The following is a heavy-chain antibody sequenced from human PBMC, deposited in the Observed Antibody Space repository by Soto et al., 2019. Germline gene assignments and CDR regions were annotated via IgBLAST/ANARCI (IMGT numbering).Heavy chain of an antibody. D-gene: IGHD1-26*01. CDR3: ARVSGSYWEAWLDP. CDR1: GFTFSSRA. Sequence: PGGSLRLSCAASGFTFSSRAMHWVRQAPGKGLEWVAGIPYDGSNEYYADSVKGRFTISRDNSKNTLYLQINSLRAEDTAVYYCARVSGSYWEAWLDPWGQGTLVTASS. CDR2: IPYDGSNE. V-gene: IGHV3-30*04. J-gene: IGHJ5*02.